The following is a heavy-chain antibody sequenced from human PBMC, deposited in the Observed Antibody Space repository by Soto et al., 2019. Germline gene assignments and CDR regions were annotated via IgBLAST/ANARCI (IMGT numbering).Heavy chain of an antibody. D-gene: IGHD3-16*01. Sequence: QVQLQESGSGLVKPSETLSLTCAVSGGSISSDYYSWSWIRQPPGKDLEWIGYIYHGGRTYYNPSLRSRVTLSVDTSTNHFSLGLTSVTAADTAVYSCARLNRLRNDAFDIWGQGTLVAVSS. CDR3: ARLNRLRNDAFDI. CDR1: GGSISSDYYS. V-gene: IGHV4-30-2*01. CDR2: IYHGGRT. J-gene: IGHJ3*02.